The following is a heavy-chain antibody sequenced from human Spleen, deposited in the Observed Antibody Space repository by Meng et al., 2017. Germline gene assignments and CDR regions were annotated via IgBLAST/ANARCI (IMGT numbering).Heavy chain of an antibody. J-gene: IGHJ3*02. D-gene: IGHD6-19*01. CDR1: GFTFDDYG. Sequence: GESLKISCAASGFTFDDYGMSWVRQAPGKGLEWVSGINWNGGSTGYADSVKGRFTISRDNAKNSLYLQMNSLRAEDTAVYYCARVHSSGYAFDIWGQGTMVTVSS. V-gene: IGHV3-20*04. CDR3: ARVHSSGYAFDI. CDR2: INWNGGST.